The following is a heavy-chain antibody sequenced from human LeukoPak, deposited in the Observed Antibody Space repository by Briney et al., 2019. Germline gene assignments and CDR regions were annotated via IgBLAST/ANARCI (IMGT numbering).Heavy chain of an antibody. CDR2: ISAYNGNT. Sequence: ASVKVSCKASGYTFTSYGISWVRQAPGQGLEWMGWISAYNGNTNYAQKLQGRVTMTTDISTSTAYMELRSLRSDDTAVYYCARTPYCSGGSCYANFDYWGQGTLVTVSS. D-gene: IGHD2-15*01. CDR3: ARTPYCSGGSCYANFDY. V-gene: IGHV1-18*01. J-gene: IGHJ4*02. CDR1: GYTFTSYG.